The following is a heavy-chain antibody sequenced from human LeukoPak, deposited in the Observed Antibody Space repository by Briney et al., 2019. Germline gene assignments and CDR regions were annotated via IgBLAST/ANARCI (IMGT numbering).Heavy chain of an antibody. Sequence: SETLSLTCTVSGGSISSYYWSWVRQPPGKGLEWIGYIYYSGSTNYNPSLKSRVTISVDTSKNQFSLKLSSVTAADTAVCYCARAGDTAMGPLYWYFDLWGRGTLVTVSS. V-gene: IGHV4-59*01. D-gene: IGHD5-18*01. CDR2: IYYSGST. CDR3: ARAGDTAMGPLYWYFDL. J-gene: IGHJ2*01. CDR1: GGSISSYY.